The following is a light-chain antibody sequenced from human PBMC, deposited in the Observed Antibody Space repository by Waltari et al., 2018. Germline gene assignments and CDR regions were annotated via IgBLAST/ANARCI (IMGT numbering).Light chain of an antibody. CDR2: TAS. CDR1: QGIRSY. CDR3: QQRHSYPIT. V-gene: IGKV1-9*01. J-gene: IGKJ5*01. Sequence: DIQLTQSPSFLSASVGDSVTITCRSRQGIRSYLAWYQQKPGKAPKLLIHTASTLQGGVPSRFSGSGSGTDFTLTISSLQPEDFATYYCQQRHSYPITFGQGTRLEIK.